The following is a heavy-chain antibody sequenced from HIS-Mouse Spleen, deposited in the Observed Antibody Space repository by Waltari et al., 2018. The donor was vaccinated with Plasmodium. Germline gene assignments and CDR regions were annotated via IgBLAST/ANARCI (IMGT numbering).Heavy chain of an antibody. D-gene: IGHD6-13*01. CDR3: ASSWYWYFDL. CDR2: IKQDGSEK. Sequence: EVQLVESGGGLVQPGGSLSLSCAAPGSHFRSYWMSWVRQAPGKGLGWVANIKQDGSEKYYVDSVKGRFTISRDNAKNSLYLQMNSLRAEDTAVYYCASSWYWYFDLWGRGTLVTVSS. J-gene: IGHJ2*01. V-gene: IGHV3-7*01. CDR1: GSHFRSYW.